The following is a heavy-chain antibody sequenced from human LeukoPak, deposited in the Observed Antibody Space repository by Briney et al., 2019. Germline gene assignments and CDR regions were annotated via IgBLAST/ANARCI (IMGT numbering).Heavy chain of an antibody. Sequence: GGSLRLSCAASGFTFSSYGMHWVRQAPGKGLEWVSVIYSGGSTYYADSVKGRFTISRDNSKNTLYLQMNSLRAEDTAVYYCARDGPIAVAGTYFDYWGQGTLVTVSS. CDR3: ARDGPIAVAGTYFDY. V-gene: IGHV3-66*01. CDR2: IYSGGST. J-gene: IGHJ4*02. D-gene: IGHD6-19*01. CDR1: GFTFSSYG.